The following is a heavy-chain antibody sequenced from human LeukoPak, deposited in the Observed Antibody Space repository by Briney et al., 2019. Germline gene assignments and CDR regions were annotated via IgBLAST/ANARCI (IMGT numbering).Heavy chain of an antibody. Sequence: SETLSLTCTVSGGSISSGGYYWRWIRQHPGKGLEWIGYIYYSGSTYYNPSLKSRVTISVDTSKNQFSLKLSSVTAADTAVYYCARHSGSYDPDYWGQGTLVTVSS. CDR2: IYYSGST. V-gene: IGHV4-31*03. CDR3: ARHSGSYDPDY. CDR1: GGSISSGGYY. D-gene: IGHD1-26*01. J-gene: IGHJ4*02.